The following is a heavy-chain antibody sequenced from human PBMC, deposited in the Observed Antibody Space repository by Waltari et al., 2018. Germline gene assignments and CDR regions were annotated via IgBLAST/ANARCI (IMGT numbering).Heavy chain of an antibody. Sequence: QVQLVQSGAEVKKPGASVKVSCKASGYTFTSYGISWVRQAPGQGLEWMGWISSYIVNTNYAPRLQGRVTMTTDTSTSTAYMELRSLISDDTAVYYCARFHYAEGEGYFDYWGQGTLVTVSS. CDR2: ISSYIVNT. D-gene: IGHD2-2*01. CDR3: ARFHYAEGEGYFDY. V-gene: IGHV1-18*01. CDR1: GYTFTSYG. J-gene: IGHJ4*02.